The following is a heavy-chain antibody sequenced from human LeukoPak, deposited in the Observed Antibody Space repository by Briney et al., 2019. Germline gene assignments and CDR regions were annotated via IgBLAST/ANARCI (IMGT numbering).Heavy chain of an antibody. D-gene: IGHD6-13*01. CDR3: ATVAAAGLDYFDY. V-gene: IGHV3-23*01. CDR1: GFSFSSRG. J-gene: IGHJ4*02. Sequence: GGSLRLSCAASGFSFSSRGMSWVRRAPGKGLEWVSSSSGNGGSIYYADSVKGRFTISRDNSKNTLYLQMNGLRAEDTAIYYCATVAAAGLDYFDYWGQGTLVTVSS. CDR2: SSGNGGSI.